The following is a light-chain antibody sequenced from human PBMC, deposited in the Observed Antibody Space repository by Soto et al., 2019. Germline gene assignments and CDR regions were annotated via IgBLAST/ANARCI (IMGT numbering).Light chain of an antibody. V-gene: IGKV3-15*01. CDR2: GAS. Sequence: EIVMTQSPATLSVSPGERATLSCRASQSVSDNLAWYQQKPGQAPRLLIYGASTRATGIPAGFSGSGSGTEFTLTISSLQSEDFAVYYCQQYNNWPLTFCGGTKVEIK. CDR1: QSVSDN. CDR3: QQYNNWPLT. J-gene: IGKJ4*01.